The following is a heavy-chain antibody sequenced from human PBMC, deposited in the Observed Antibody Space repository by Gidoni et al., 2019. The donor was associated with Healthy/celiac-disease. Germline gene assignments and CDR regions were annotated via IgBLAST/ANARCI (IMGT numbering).Heavy chain of an antibody. Sequence: EVQLVESGGGLVNPGWSLILSCAASGFTFSHAWMRWVRQAPGKGLEWVGRIKSKTDGGTTDYAATVKGRFTISRDDSKNTLYLQMNSLKTEDTAVYYCTSKLTTGFDYWGQGTLVTVSS. J-gene: IGHJ4*02. CDR1: GFTFSHAW. CDR2: IKSKTDGGTT. V-gene: IGHV3-15*01. D-gene: IGHD4-17*01. CDR3: TSKLTTGFDY.